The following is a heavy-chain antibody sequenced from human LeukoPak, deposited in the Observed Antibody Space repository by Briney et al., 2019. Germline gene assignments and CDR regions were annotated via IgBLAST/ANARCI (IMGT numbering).Heavy chain of an antibody. CDR1: GFTFSSYG. J-gene: IGHJ4*02. D-gene: IGHD3-10*01. V-gene: IGHV3-30*02. Sequence: PGGSLRLSCAVSGFTFSSYGMHWVRQAPGKGLEWVAFIRYDGSNKYYADSVKGRFTISRDNSKNTLYLQMNSLRAEDTAVYYCAKDRLLWFGELAPSADYWGQGTLVTVSS. CDR2: IRYDGSNK. CDR3: AKDRLLWFGELAPSADY.